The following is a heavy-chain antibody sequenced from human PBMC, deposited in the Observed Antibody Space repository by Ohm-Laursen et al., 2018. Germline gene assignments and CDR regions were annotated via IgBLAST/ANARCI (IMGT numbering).Heavy chain of an antibody. J-gene: IGHJ4*02. D-gene: IGHD3-16*01. CDR1: GFTFSSYD. V-gene: IGHV3-48*03. CDR2: ISSSGSTI. Sequence: SLRLSCAASGFTFSSYDINWVRQAPGKGLEWVSYISSSGSTIHYADSVKGRFTISRDNAKNSLYLQMNSLRAEDTAVYHCARDPVRGLTDYWGQGTLVTVSS. CDR3: ARDPVRGLTDY.